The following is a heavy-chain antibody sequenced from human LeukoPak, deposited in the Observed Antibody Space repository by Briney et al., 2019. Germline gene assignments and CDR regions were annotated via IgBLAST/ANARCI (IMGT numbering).Heavy chain of an antibody. Sequence: PVGSLRLSCAVSGFTFTSFCINWVRQAPGRGLEWVANINPKGSEKCHAESVKGRFTITRDNTKNILFLQMNGLRAEDTAVYYCSRGDAFAGDDWGQGTLVTVSS. V-gene: IGHV3-7*04. D-gene: IGHD2-21*02. CDR2: INPKGSEK. J-gene: IGHJ4*02. CDR3: SRGDAFAGDD. CDR1: GFTFTSFC.